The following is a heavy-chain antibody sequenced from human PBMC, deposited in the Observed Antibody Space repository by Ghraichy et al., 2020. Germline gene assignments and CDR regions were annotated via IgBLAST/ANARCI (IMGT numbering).Heavy chain of an antibody. D-gene: IGHD3-10*01. Sequence: GESLRLSCAASGFTFSNAWMSWVRQAPGKGLEWVGRIQSRTDGGTPEYAAPVKGRFTISRDDSKNTLYLQMNSLGTEDTAVYYCTKLNSGRFDIWGQGTMVTVSS. J-gene: IGHJ3*02. CDR2: IQSRTDGGTP. V-gene: IGHV3-15*01. CDR3: TKLNSGRFDI. CDR1: GFTFSNAW.